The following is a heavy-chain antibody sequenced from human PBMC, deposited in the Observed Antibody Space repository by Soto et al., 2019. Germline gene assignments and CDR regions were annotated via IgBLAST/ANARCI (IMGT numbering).Heavy chain of an antibody. D-gene: IGHD6-19*01. V-gene: IGHV3-23*01. CDR2: VSCSGGST. CDR1: GFTFSNYA. Sequence: EVQLLESGGGLVQPGGSLRLACAASGFTFSNYAMTWVRQAPGKGLEWVSAVSCSGGSTYYAGSVKGQFTISRDNSKNTLDLQMTSLRVEDTAVYFCAKDPSSIAVPGTDPFAIWGQGTMVTVSS. CDR3: AKDPSSIAVPGTDPFAI. J-gene: IGHJ3*02.